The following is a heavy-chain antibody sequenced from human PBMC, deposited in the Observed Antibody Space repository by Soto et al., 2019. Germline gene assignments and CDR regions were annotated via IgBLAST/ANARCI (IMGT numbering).Heavy chain of an antibody. Sequence: QLQLHESGPRLVKPSDTLSLTCTVSGGSIRSDSYYWAWIRQPPGKGLEWIGNIYYSGSTFYNPPLKSRVTISIDKSKNQFALRLSSVTAADTAVYYCAKTYYYDSSSNWFDPWGQGTLVTVSS. CDR2: IYYSGST. CDR3: AKTYYYDSSSNWFDP. CDR1: GGSIRSDSYY. J-gene: IGHJ5*02. D-gene: IGHD3-22*01. V-gene: IGHV4-39*01.